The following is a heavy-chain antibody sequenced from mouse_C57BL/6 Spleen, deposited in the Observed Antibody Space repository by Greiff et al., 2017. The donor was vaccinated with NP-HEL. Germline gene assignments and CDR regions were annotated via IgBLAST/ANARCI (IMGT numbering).Heavy chain of an antibody. Sequence: QVHVKQPGAELVRPGSSVKLSCKASGYTFTSYWMHWVKQRPIQGLEWIGNIDPSDSETHYNQKFKDKATLTVDKSSSTAYMQLSSLTSEDSAVYYCARSDYGSSLDYWGQGTTLTVSS. J-gene: IGHJ2*01. CDR1: GYTFTSYW. CDR2: IDPSDSET. D-gene: IGHD1-1*01. CDR3: ARSDYGSSLDY. V-gene: IGHV1-52*01.